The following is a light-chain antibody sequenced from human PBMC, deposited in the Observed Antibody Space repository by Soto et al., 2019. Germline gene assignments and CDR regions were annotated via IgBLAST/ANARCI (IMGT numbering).Light chain of an antibody. V-gene: IGLV1-40*01. CDR2: GNT. J-gene: IGLJ1*01. CDR1: SSNIGAGYD. Sequence: QSVLTQPPSVSAAPGQRVTISCSGSSSNIGAGYDVHWYQQLPGTAPKLLIFGNTKRPSGVPDRFSGSKSGSSASLAITGLQAEDEADYYCQSTSLSDFHVFGTGTK. CDR3: QSTSLSDFHV.